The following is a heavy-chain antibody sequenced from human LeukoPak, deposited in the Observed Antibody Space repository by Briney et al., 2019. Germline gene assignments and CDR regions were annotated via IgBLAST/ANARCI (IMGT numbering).Heavy chain of an antibody. D-gene: IGHD2-2*01. CDR3: GVDIVLVPGAPNWFDP. J-gene: IGHJ5*02. CDR1: GFTFSSYA. CDR2: ISGSGDST. V-gene: IGHV3-23*01. Sequence: GGSLRLSCAASGFTFSSYAMSWVRQAPGKGLEWVSAISGSGDSTYYADSVKGRFTISRDNSKNTLYLQMNSLRAEDTAVYYCGVDIVLVPGAPNWFDPWGQGTLVTVSS.